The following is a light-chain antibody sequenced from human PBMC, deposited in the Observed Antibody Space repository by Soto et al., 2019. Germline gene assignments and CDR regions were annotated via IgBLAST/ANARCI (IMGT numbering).Light chain of an antibody. CDR1: QSVSGN. V-gene: IGKV3-15*01. CDR3: QQYNNWPPET. CDR2: AAT. J-gene: IGKJ2*01. Sequence: EIVMTQSPAILSVSPGERATLSCRASQSVSGNLAWYQQTPGQPPRLLIYAATTRAPGGPDRFSGSGSGTDFSLTISSLQSEDFAVYYCQQYNNWPPETFGQGTKLEIK.